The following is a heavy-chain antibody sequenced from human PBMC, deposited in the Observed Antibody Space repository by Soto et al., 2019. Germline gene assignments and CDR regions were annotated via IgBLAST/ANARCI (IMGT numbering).Heavy chain of an antibody. Sequence: PSETLSLTCTVSGGSISSSSYYWGWIRQPPGKGLEWIGSIYYSGSTYYNPSLKSRVTISVDTSKNQFSLKLSSVAAADTAVYYCASLRSIVGAFYYYYGMDVWGQGTTVTVSS. D-gene: IGHD1-26*01. V-gene: IGHV4-39*01. J-gene: IGHJ6*02. CDR1: GGSISSSSYY. CDR2: IYYSGST. CDR3: ASLRSIVGAFYYYYGMDV.